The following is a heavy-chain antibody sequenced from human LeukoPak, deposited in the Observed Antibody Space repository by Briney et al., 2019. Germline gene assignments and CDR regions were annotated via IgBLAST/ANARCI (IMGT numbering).Heavy chain of an antibody. Sequence: ASVKVSCKASGYTFTAYYMHWVRQVPGQGLEWMGWINPKSGGTSYAQKFQGRVTMTRDTSMSTAYMELSRLRSDDTAMYFCASLYGDYVGSDYWGQGTLVTVSS. CDR2: INPKSGGT. J-gene: IGHJ4*02. D-gene: IGHD4-17*01. CDR3: ASLYGDYVGSDY. CDR1: GYTFTAYY. V-gene: IGHV1-2*02.